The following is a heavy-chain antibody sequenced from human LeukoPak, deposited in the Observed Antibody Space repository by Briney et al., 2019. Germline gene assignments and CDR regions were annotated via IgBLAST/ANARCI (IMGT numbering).Heavy chain of an antibody. D-gene: IGHD3-22*01. Sequence: GASVKVSCKASGYTFTGYYMHWVRQAPGQGLEWMGWINPNSGGTNYAQKFQGRVTMTRDTSISTAYMELSRLRSDDTAVYYCARDRVTMIVVVNRAFDIWGQGTMVTVSS. J-gene: IGHJ3*02. CDR1: GYTFTGYY. CDR2: INPNSGGT. V-gene: IGHV1-2*02. CDR3: ARDRVTMIVVVNRAFDI.